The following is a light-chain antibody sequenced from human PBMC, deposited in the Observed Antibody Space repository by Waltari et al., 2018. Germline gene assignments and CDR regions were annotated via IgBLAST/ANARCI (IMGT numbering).Light chain of an antibody. Sequence: DIQMTQSPPSLSASAGDTVTITCRASQGISTYLNWYQQKPGKAPKRLIYGSSTLESGVPSRFSGSGSGTDFTLTISSLQPEDFATYYCLQYNSYPFTF. V-gene: IGKV1-17*01. CDR2: GSS. J-gene: IGKJ3*01. CDR1: QGISTY. CDR3: LQYNSYPFT.